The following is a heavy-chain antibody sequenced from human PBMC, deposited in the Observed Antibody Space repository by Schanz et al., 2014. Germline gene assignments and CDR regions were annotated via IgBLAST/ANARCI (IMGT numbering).Heavy chain of an antibody. D-gene: IGHD2-2*01. J-gene: IGHJ4*02. Sequence: QVQLQQWGAGLLKPSETLSLTCGVFGGSFSGYYWSWIRQPPGKGLEWIAEINHGGSTNYNPSLKSRVTISVHTSKNQFSLKLRSVTAADTAVYYCARAARRTRVVPLYFDYWGQGTLVTVSS. CDR1: GGSFSGYY. V-gene: IGHV4-34*02. CDR3: ARAARRTRVVPLYFDY. CDR2: INHGGST.